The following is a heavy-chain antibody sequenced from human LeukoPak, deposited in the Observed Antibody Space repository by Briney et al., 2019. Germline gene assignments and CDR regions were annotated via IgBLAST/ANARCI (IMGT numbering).Heavy chain of an antibody. V-gene: IGHV3-30*02. D-gene: IGHD3-10*01. CDR1: GFTFSSYG. Sequence: GGSLRLSCAASGFTFSSYGMHWVRQAPGKGLEWVAFTQYDGSYKHYADSVKGRFTVSRDNSKNTLDLQMNSLRADDTSVYYCAKYRSYYGSGIDYWGQGTLVTVSS. J-gene: IGHJ4*02. CDR2: TQYDGSYK. CDR3: AKYRSYYGSGIDY.